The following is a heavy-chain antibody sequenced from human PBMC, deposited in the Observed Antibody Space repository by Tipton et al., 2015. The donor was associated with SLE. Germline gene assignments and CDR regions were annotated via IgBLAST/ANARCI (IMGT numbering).Heavy chain of an antibody. CDR1: GYSISSGYY. V-gene: IGHV4-38-2*02. CDR3: ARLGVGTTDDY. Sequence: TPSLTCSVSGYSISSGYYWVWIRQPPGKGLEWIGSISHSGSTTYSPSLKSRLTISEDSSKNQFSLRLTSVTAADTAVYYCARLGVGTTDDYWGQGTLVTVSS. D-gene: IGHD4-11*01. CDR2: ISHSGST. J-gene: IGHJ4*02.